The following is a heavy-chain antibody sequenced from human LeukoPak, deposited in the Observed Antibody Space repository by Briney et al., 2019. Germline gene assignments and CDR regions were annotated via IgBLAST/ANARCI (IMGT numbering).Heavy chain of an antibody. CDR3: ARGATTRYSSGWYGGFDY. D-gene: IGHD6-19*01. CDR2: INPNSGGT. J-gene: IGHJ4*02. Sequence: ASVKVSCKASGYTFTGYYMHWVRQAPGQRLEWMGWINPNSGGTNYAQKFQGRVTMTRDTSISTAYMELSRLRSDDTAVYYCARGATTRYSSGWYGGFDYWGQGTLVTVSS. V-gene: IGHV1-2*02. CDR1: GYTFTGYY.